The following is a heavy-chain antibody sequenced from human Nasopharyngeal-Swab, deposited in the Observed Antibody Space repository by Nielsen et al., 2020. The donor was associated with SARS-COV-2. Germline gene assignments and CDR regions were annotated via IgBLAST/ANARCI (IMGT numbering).Heavy chain of an antibody. Sequence: ASVKVSCKVSGYTLTELSMHWVRQAPGKGLEWMGGFDPEDGETIYAQKFQGRVTMTEDTSTDTAYMELSSLRSEDTAVYYCALLLEWLSPVGYFDYWGQGTLVTVSS. CDR3: ALLLEWLSPVGYFDY. V-gene: IGHV1-24*01. D-gene: IGHD3-3*01. CDR2: FDPEDGET. CDR1: GYTLTELS. J-gene: IGHJ4*02.